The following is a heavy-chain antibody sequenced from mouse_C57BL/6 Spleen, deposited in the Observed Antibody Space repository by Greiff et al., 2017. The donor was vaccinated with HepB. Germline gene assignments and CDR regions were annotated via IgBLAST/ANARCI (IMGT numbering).Heavy chain of an antibody. V-gene: IGHV5-15*01. CDR3: ARVGITTVVATDYAMDY. CDR2: ISNLAYSI. D-gene: IGHD1-1*01. J-gene: IGHJ4*01. CDR1: GFTFSDYG. Sequence: EVHLVESGGGLVQPGGSLKLSCAASGFTFSDYGMAWVRQAPRKGPEWVAFISNLAYSIYYADTVTGRFTISRENAKNTLYLEMSSLRSEDTAMYYCARVGITTVVATDYAMDYWGQGTSVTVSS.